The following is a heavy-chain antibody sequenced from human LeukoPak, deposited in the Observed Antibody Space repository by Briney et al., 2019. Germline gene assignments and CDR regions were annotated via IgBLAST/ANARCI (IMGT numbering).Heavy chain of an antibody. Sequence: GGSLRLSCAASGFTFSTYGMHWVRQAPGKGLEWVAVISSDGNSKYYADSVKGRFTISRDNSKNTLYLQMNSLRAEDTAVYYCAKDRGYCSSTSCSPGRSDYWGQGTLVTVSS. CDR1: GFTFSTYG. D-gene: IGHD2-2*01. CDR2: ISSDGNSK. V-gene: IGHV3-33*05. CDR3: AKDRGYCSSTSCSPGRSDY. J-gene: IGHJ4*02.